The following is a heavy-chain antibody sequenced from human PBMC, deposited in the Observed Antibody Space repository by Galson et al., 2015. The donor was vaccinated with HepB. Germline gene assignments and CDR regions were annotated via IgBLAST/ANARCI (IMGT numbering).Heavy chain of an antibody. CDR1: GFTFSNAW. CDR3: TTGGISSSWPRYYFDY. Sequence: SLRLSCAASGFTFSNAWMNWVRQAPGKGLEWVGRIKSKTDGGTTDYAAPVKGRFTISRDDSKNTLYLQMNSPKTEDTAVYYCTTGGISSSWPRYYFDYWGQGTLVTVSS. V-gene: IGHV3-15*07. CDR2: IKSKTDGGTT. D-gene: IGHD6-13*01. J-gene: IGHJ4*02.